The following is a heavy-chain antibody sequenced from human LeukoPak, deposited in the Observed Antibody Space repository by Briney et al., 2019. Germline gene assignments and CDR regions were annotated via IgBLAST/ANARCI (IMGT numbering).Heavy chain of an antibody. D-gene: IGHD1-26*01. CDR1: GFTFSSYS. CDR2: ISSSSSYI. CDR3: ARLARELLRQGFDY. V-gene: IGHV3-21*01. J-gene: IGHJ4*02. Sequence: GGSLRLSCAASGFTFSSYSMNWVRQAPGKGLEWVSSISSSSSYIYYADSVKGRFTISRDNAKNSLYLQMNSLRAEDTAVYYCARLARELLRQGFDYWGQGTLVTVSS.